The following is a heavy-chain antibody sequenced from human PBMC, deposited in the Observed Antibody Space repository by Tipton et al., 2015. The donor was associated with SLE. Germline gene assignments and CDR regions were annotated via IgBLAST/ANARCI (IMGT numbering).Heavy chain of an antibody. CDR1: GGSISSSSYY. V-gene: IGHV4-39*07. Sequence: TLSLTCTVSGGSISSSSYYWGWIRQPPGKGLEWIGSIYYSGSTYYNPSLKSRVAISVDTSKNQFSLKLSSVTAADTAVYYCARGTYCDLLTGRYYFDYWGQGTLVTVS. CDR2: IYYSGST. J-gene: IGHJ4*02. CDR3: ARGTYCDLLTGRYYFDY. D-gene: IGHD3-9*01.